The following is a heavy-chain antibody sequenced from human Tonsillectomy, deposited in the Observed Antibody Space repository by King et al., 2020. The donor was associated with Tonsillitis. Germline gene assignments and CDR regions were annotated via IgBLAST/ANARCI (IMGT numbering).Heavy chain of an antibody. D-gene: IGHD6-13*01. CDR2: IIPVFGAT. Sequence: QLVQSGAEVKKPGSSVKVSCKASGGTFSSYGLTWVRQAPGQGLEWMGGIIPVFGATKYAQKFQGRVTISADKSTSTAYMELRSLNSEDTAVYYCASPWEQLVRDYYYNGVDVWGQGTTVTVSS. CDR1: GGTFSSYG. V-gene: IGHV1-69*06. CDR3: ASPWEQLVRDYYYNGVDV. J-gene: IGHJ6*01.